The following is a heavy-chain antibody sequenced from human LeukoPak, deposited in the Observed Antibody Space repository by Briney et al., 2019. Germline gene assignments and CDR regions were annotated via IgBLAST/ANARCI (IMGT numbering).Heavy chain of an antibody. J-gene: IGHJ6*01. CDR2: IIPIFCTA. CDR1: GYTFTIYA. V-gene: IGHV1-69*13. D-gene: IGHD3-10*01. Sequence: SVTVSCTASGYTFTIYAISWVRQAPAQALECMGGIIPIFCTANYTHKSQGRDTITADESTSTAYMELRRLRSEDTAVYYCASAPRVSMVRGVIPPSYYGMDVWGQGTTATLPS. CDR3: ASAPRVSMVRGVIPPSYYGMDV.